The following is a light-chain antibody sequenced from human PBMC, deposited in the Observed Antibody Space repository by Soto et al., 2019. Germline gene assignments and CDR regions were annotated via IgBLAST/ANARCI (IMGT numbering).Light chain of an antibody. Sequence: QSALTQPASVSGSPGQSITISCTGTSSDVGGYNYVSWYQQDPGKAPKLMIYEVSNRPSGVSNRFSDSKSGNTASLTISGLQAEDEADYYCSSYTSSNTRVLGTGTKLTVL. CDR2: EVS. CDR1: SSDVGGYNY. V-gene: IGLV2-14*01. J-gene: IGLJ1*01. CDR3: SSYTSSNTRV.